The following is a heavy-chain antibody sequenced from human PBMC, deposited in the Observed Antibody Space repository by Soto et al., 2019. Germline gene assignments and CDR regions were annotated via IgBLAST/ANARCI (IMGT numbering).Heavy chain of an antibody. CDR3: ARDRPSYRSEKKNAFDI. J-gene: IGHJ3*02. D-gene: IGHD1-26*01. CDR1: GDSVSSNSAA. V-gene: IGHV6-1*01. Sequence: LQTLSLTCAISGDSVSSNSAAWNWIRQSPSRGLEWLGRTYYRSKWYNDYAVSVKSRITINPDTSKNQFSLQLNSVTPEDTAVYYCARDRPSYRSEKKNAFDIWGQGTMVTVSS. CDR2: TYYRSKWYN.